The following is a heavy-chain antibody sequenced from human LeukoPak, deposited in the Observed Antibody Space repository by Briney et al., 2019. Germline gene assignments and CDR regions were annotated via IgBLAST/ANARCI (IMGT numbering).Heavy chain of an antibody. J-gene: IGHJ4*02. D-gene: IGHD5-12*01. CDR2: IIPIFGTA. CDR1: GYTFTSYY. V-gene: IGHV1-69*13. CDR3: ARSNSGYDPTYDY. Sequence: ASVKVSCKASGYTFTSYYMHWVRQAPGQGLEWMGGIIPIFGTANYAQKFQGRVTITADESTSTAYMELSSLRSEDTAVYYCARSNSGYDPTYDYWGQGTLVTVSS.